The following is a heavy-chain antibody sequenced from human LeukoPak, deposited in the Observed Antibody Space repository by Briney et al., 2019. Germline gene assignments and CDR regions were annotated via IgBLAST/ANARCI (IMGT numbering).Heavy chain of an antibody. Sequence: GASVKVSCKASGYTFTSYGISWVRQAPGQGLEWMGWISAYNGNTNYAQKLQGRVTMTTDTSTSTAYMELRSLRSDDTAVYYCARDRQWLPRDWFDPWGQGALVTVSS. J-gene: IGHJ5*02. CDR2: ISAYNGNT. D-gene: IGHD6-19*01. V-gene: IGHV1-18*01. CDR3: ARDRQWLPRDWFDP. CDR1: GYTFTSYG.